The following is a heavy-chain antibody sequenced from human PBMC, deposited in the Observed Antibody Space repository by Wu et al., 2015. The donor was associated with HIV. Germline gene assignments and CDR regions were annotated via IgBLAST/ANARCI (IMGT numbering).Heavy chain of an antibody. CDR3: ARDSPYDSSGYRVYNWFDP. J-gene: IGHJ5*02. CDR1: GYTLTNYY. Sequence: QVQLVQSGAEVMKPGASVKVSCKASGYTLTNYYMHWVRQAPGQGLEWMGVFNPDSTNTNYAQKFQGRVSMTRDTSTSTVYMELSSLRSEDTAVYYCARDSPYDSSGYRVYNWFDPWGQGTLVTVSS. CDR2: FNPDSTNT. D-gene: IGHD3-22*01. V-gene: IGHV1-46*01.